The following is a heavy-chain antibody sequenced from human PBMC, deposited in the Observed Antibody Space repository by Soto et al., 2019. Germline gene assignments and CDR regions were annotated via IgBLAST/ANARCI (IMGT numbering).Heavy chain of an antibody. CDR3: ARVVPGADAWFGP. CDR2: ISLYSDGT. J-gene: IGHJ5*02. V-gene: IGHV1-18*01. Sequence: SXKVSFKTSGYTXYNYGIPLVRQAPGQPLEWLGWISLYSDGTNYAQKFQGRVSMTTDTSTTTAYMELRSLRSDDTDVYYCARVVPGADAWFGPWGQGTLGTVS. CDR1: GYTXYNYG. D-gene: IGHD2-2*01.